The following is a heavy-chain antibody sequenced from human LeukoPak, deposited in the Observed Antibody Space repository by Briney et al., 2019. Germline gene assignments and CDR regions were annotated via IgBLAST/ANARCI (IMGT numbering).Heavy chain of an antibody. CDR2: ISQSGSTK. V-gene: IGHV3-48*03. D-gene: IGHD3-10*01. Sequence: GGSLRLSCAASGFTFNNYEMNWVRQAPGKGLEWFAYISQSGSTKKFTDSVKGRFTISRDNAKNSLYLQLSSLRVEDMGIYYCARDGETAAPWALDLWGQGTMVTVSS. CDR3: ARDGETAAPWALDL. J-gene: IGHJ3*01. CDR1: GFTFNNYE.